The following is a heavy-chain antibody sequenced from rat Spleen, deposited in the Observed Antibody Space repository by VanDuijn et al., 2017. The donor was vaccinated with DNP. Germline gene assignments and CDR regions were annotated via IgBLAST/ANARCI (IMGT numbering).Heavy chain of an antibody. J-gene: IGHJ3*01. Sequence: EVQLVESGGGLVQPGRSLKLSCAASGFTFSNYGMAWVRQAPTKGLEWVASISPGGGNTYYRDSVKGRFTISRDNAKSTLYLQMDSLRSEDTATYYCATQGQLGITWFAYWGQGTLVTVSS. CDR1: GFTFSNYG. V-gene: IGHV5S13*01. CDR2: ISPGGGNT. CDR3: ATQGQLGITWFAY. D-gene: IGHD1-10*01.